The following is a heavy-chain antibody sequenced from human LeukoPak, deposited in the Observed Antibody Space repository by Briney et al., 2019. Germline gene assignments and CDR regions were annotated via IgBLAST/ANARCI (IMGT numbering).Heavy chain of an antibody. V-gene: IGHV4-39*01. CDR3: TKREGPMSGSYDYFDP. CDR2: IYYSGNT. D-gene: IGHD1-26*01. CDR1: GGSVSNSTFY. Sequence: SETLSLTCTVSGGSVSNSTFYWGWIRQPPGEGLEWIGSIYYSGNTYYNPSLKSRVTISVDTSKNQLSLNLNSVTAADTAMYYCTKREGPMSGSYDYFDPWGQGTLVTVS. J-gene: IGHJ5*02.